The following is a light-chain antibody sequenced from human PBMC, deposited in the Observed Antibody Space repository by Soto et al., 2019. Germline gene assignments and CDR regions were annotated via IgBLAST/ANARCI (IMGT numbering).Light chain of an antibody. CDR1: SSDVGGYNY. J-gene: IGLJ1*01. Sequence: SSLTQPPSASGSPGQSVTISCTGTSSDVGGYNYVSWYQQHPGKAPKLMIYGVSKRPSGVPDRFSGSKSGNTASLTVSGLQAEDEADYYCSSYAASDNFVFGTGTKVTVL. CDR2: GVS. CDR3: SSYAASDNFV. V-gene: IGLV2-8*01.